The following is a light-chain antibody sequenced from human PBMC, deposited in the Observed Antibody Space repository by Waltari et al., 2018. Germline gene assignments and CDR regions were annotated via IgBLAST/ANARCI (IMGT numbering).Light chain of an antibody. V-gene: IGLV2-11*01. CDR3: CSYVGRYV. CDR2: DVN. Sequence: SALTQPRSVSGSPGQALTISCRRPSGELGRLHYVSWYQHHPGKAPRLLLYDVNKRPSGVPDRFSGAKSDNTASLTISGVQADDEADYYCCSYVGRYVFGTGTKVTIL. J-gene: IGLJ1*01. CDR1: SGELGRLHY.